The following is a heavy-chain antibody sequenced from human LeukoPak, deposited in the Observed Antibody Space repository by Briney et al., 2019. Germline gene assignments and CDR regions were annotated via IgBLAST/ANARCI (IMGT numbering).Heavy chain of an antibody. J-gene: IGHJ4*02. CDR1: GLTFTNAW. D-gene: IGHD2-15*01. Sequence: GGSLRHSCAASGLTFTNAWMTWVRQAPGKGLEWVGRIKSKTDGGTTDYAAPVKGRFTISRDDSKNALYLQMNSLKIEDTAVYYCTTSLTSGAYIDYWGQGTLVTVSS. CDR3: TTSLTSGAYIDY. V-gene: IGHV3-15*01. CDR2: IKSKTDGGTT.